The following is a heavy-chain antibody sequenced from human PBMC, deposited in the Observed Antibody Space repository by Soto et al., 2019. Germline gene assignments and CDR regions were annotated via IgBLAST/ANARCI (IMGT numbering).Heavy chain of an antibody. CDR2: FDPEDGET. J-gene: IGHJ5*02. Sequence: ASVKVSCKVSGYTLTELAMHWVRQAPGKGLEWMGGFDPEDGETIYAQKFQGRVTMTTDTSTSTAYMELRSLRSDDTAVYYCARDESIVATINWFDPWGQGTLVTVSS. CDR1: GYTLTELA. CDR3: ARDESIVATINWFDP. V-gene: IGHV1-24*01. D-gene: IGHD5-12*01.